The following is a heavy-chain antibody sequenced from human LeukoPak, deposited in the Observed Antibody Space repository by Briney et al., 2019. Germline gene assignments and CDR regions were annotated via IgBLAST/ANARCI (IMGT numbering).Heavy chain of an antibody. CDR1: GFTFSSYS. D-gene: IGHD3-16*01. CDR3: VRDGAGANFDY. Sequence: PGGSLRLSCAASGFTFSSYSMNWVRQSPGKGLEWVSYISSSSGTIYYADSVKGRFTISRDNAKNSLYLQMNGLRDEDTAVYYCVRDGAGANFDYWGQGTLVTVSS. V-gene: IGHV3-48*02. CDR2: ISSSSGTI. J-gene: IGHJ4*02.